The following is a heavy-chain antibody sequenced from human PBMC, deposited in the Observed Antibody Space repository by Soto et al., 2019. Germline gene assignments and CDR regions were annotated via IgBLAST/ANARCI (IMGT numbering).Heavy chain of an antibody. CDR2: ISPYNGRT. D-gene: IGHD5-18*01. CDR1: GYSFTSYG. Sequence: QVHLVQSGSDVEKPGASVKVSCKASGYSFTSYGIGWVRQVPGQGPEWMGWISPYNGRTNYAQSVKGRVVMTTDISTNTVYLELRSLRSDDLAIYYCGRCRTDSYAMDVWGQGTTVTVSS. CDR3: GRCRTDSYAMDV. J-gene: IGHJ6*02. V-gene: IGHV1-18*03.